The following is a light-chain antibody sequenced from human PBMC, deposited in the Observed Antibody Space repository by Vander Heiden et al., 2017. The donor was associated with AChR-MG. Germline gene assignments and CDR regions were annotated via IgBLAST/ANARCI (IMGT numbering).Light chain of an antibody. V-gene: IGKV1-39*01. J-gene: IGKJ1*01. Sequence: DIQMTQSPSSLSASVGDRLPITCRASQTSTTYFNWYQQRPGKAPKLLIYAASSLQSGVPSRFSGSGSGTEFTLTISSLQPEDFATYYCQQSFTPLWTFGQGTKVEIK. CDR3: QQSFTPLWT. CDR2: AAS. CDR1: QTSTTY.